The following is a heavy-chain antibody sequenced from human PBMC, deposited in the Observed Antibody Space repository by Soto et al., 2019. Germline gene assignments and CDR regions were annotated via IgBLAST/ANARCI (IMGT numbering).Heavy chain of an antibody. J-gene: IGHJ5*01. Sequence: PGESLKISCKGSGYSFTTYWIGWVRQMPGKGLEWMGIIYPGDSDTNHNPSLQSRVTMSRDTSKNQFSLRLNSVTAADTAVYYCARHRRSSSWLDSWGQGALVTVSS. D-gene: IGHD2-2*01. V-gene: IGHV5-51*01. CDR2: IYPGDSDT. CDR1: GYSFTTYW. CDR3: ARHRRSSSWLDS.